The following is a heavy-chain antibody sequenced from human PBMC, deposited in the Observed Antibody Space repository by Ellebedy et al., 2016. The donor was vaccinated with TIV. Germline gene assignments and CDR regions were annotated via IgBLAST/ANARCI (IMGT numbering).Heavy chain of an antibody. J-gene: IGHJ5*02. CDR2: IRSKSYVGTA. CDR3: AKEGNSKQKEWCDP. Sequence: PGGSLRLSCTTSGLSFGDYAVSWFRQGPGKGLQRVGFIRSKSYVGTAELAASVKGRFTISRDDSKSIAYLQMNSLTIGDTGVYFCAKEGNSKQKEWCDPWGQGALVTVSS. CDR1: GLSFGDYA. V-gene: IGHV3-49*03.